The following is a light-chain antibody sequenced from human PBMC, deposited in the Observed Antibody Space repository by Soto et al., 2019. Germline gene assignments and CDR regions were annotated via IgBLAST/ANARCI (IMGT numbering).Light chain of an antibody. J-gene: IGLJ2*01. V-gene: IGLV2-8*01. CDR1: SNDVGGYNY. Sequence: QSALTQPPSASGSPGQSVTISCTGTSNDVGGYNYVSWYQQHPGKAPKLMIYEVSTRPSGFSNRFSGSKSGNTASLTVSGLQAEDEADYYCSSYAGRNNLLFGGGTKLTVL. CDR2: EVS. CDR3: SSYAGRNNLL.